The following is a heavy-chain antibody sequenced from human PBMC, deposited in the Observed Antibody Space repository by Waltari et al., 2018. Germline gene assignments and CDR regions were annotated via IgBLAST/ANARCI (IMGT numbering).Heavy chain of an antibody. Sequence: QVQLQESGPGLMKPSQTLSLTCPVSGGSISSGSYYWSWIRQPAGKGLEWIGYIYTSGSTNYNPSLKSRVTRSVDTSKNQFSLKLSSVTAADTAVYYCARDTSRRGYSSGWYGAFDIWGQGTMVTVSS. CDR3: ARDTSRRGYSSGWYGAFDI. D-gene: IGHD6-19*01. CDR2: IYTSGST. J-gene: IGHJ3*02. V-gene: IGHV4-61*09. CDR1: GGSISSGSYY.